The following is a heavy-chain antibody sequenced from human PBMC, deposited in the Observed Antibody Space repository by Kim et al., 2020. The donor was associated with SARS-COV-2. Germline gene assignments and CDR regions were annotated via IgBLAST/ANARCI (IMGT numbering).Heavy chain of an antibody. V-gene: IGHV3-30*04. Sequence: GGSLRLSCAASGFTFSSYAMHWVRQAPGKGLEWVAVISYDGSNKYYADSVKGRFTISRDNSKNTLYPQMNSLRAEDTAVYYCARDTVGYSYGWGFDYWGQGTLVTVSS. CDR2: ISYDGSNK. J-gene: IGHJ4*02. CDR1: GFTFSSYA. D-gene: IGHD5-18*01. CDR3: ARDTVGYSYGWGFDY.